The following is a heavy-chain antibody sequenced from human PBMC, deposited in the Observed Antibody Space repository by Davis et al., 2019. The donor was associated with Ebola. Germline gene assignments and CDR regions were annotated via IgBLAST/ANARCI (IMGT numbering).Heavy chain of an antibody. J-gene: IGHJ4*02. CDR2: INPSGGST. CDR3: ARDPYYYDSSGYYYPFDY. D-gene: IGHD3-22*01. Sequence: ASVKVSCKASGYTFTSYYMHWVRQAPGQGLEWMGIINPSGGSTSYAQKFQGRVTMTRDTSISTAYMELSRLKSDDTAVYYCARDPYYYDSSGYYYPFDYWGQGTLVTVSS. V-gene: IGHV1-46*01. CDR1: GYTFTSYY.